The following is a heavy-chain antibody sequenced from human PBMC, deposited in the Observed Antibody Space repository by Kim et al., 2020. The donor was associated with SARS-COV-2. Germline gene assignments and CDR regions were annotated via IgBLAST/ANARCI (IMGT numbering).Heavy chain of an antibody. CDR1: GFTFSSYA. J-gene: IGHJ4*02. Sequence: GGSLRLSCAASGFTFSSYAMSWVRQAPGKGLEWVSAISGSGGSTYYADSVKGRFTISRDNSKNTLYLQMNSLRAEDTAVYYCAKFRRGLRFLEWVKGGVGTNFDYWGQGTLVTVSS. D-gene: IGHD3-3*01. CDR2: ISGSGGST. V-gene: IGHV3-23*01. CDR3: AKFRRGLRFLEWVKGGVGTNFDY.